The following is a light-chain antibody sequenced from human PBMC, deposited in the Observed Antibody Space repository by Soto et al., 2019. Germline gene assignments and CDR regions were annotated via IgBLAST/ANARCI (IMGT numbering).Light chain of an antibody. J-gene: IGKJ2*01. V-gene: IGKV3-20*01. CDR2: GAS. Sequence: EIVLTQSPGTLSLSPGERATHSCRASQSVSSTYLAWYQQKPGQAPRLLIYGASSRETGIPDTFSGSGSGTDFTLTISRLEPEDFAVYYCQQYDSTPYTFGQGTKLEIK. CDR1: QSVSSTY. CDR3: QQYDSTPYT.